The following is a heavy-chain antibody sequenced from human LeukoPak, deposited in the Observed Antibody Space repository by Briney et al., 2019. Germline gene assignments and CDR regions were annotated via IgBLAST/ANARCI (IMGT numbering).Heavy chain of an antibody. J-gene: IGHJ4*02. CDR3: ARNGDVAAMFWYFDY. D-gene: IGHD2-15*01. V-gene: IGHV3-30*04. Sequence: PGGSLRLSCAASGFTFSSYAMHWVRQAPGNGLEWVAVISYDGSNKYYADSVKGRFTISRDNSKNTLYLQMNSLRAEDTAVYYCARNGDVAAMFWYFDYWGQGTLVTVSS. CDR1: GFTFSSYA. CDR2: ISYDGSNK.